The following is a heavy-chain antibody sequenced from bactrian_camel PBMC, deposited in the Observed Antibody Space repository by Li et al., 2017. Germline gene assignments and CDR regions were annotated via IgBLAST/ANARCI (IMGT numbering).Heavy chain of an antibody. D-gene: IGHD6*01. CDR1: GLRFSSYE. J-gene: IGHJ4*01. V-gene: IGHV3S40*01. CDR2: INRGGDSP. Sequence: DVQLVESGGGLVKPGQSLRLSCVTSGLRFSSYEVDWVRQAPGKGLEWVARINRGGDSPNYAHSVKGRFTISRDNAKNTLHLQMNSLKIDDTAVYYCAADASTVVASYWGQGTQVTVS. CDR3: AADASTVVASY.